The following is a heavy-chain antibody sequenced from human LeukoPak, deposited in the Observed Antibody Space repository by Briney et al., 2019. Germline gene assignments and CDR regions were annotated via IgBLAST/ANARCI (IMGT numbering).Heavy chain of an antibody. Sequence: SETLSHTCTVSGGSISSGGYYWSWIRQHPGKGLEWIGYIYYSGSTYYNPSLKSRVTISVDTSKNQFSLKLSSVTAADTAVYYCARETPSTMTTVTTSSSDVWGKGTTVTVSS. D-gene: IGHD4-11*01. J-gene: IGHJ6*04. CDR2: IYYSGST. CDR3: ARETPSTMTTVTTSSSDV. V-gene: IGHV4-31*03. CDR1: GGSISSGGYY.